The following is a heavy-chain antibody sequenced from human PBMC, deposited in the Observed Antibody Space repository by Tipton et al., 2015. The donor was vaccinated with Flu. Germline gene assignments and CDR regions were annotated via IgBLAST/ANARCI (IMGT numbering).Heavy chain of an antibody. J-gene: IGHJ3*02. D-gene: IGHD3-22*01. CDR3: ARDYSRDYSSNAFDI. CDR2: INSDGNST. Sequence: SLRLSCAASGFTFSSYWMHWVRQAPGKGLVWVSRINSDGNSTTYADSVKGRFTISRDNSKNTLYLQMNSLTAEDTAVYYCARDYSRDYSSNAFDICGQGTVLTVSS. V-gene: IGHV3-74*01. CDR1: GFTFSSYW.